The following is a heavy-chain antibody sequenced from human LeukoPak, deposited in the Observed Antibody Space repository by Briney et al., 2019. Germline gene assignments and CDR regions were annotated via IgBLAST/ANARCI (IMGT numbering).Heavy chain of an antibody. CDR2: ITPVINTA. CDR1: GGTFLSHT. D-gene: IGHD1-26*01. Sequence: VASVKVSCTTSGGTFLSHTFSWVRQAPGQGLGWMGEITPVINTANYAQTFQGRVSIYADKSTTTVYMDLSGLRPDDTAVYYCARVNLRGSNYNWFDPWGQGTLVTVAS. V-gene: IGHV1-69*06. CDR3: ARVNLRGSNYNWFDP. J-gene: IGHJ5*02.